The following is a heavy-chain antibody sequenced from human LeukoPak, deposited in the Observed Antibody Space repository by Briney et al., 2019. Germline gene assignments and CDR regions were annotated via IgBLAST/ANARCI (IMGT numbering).Heavy chain of an antibody. CDR2: ISGSGGRT. CDR1: GFTFSSYA. V-gene: IGHV3-23*01. J-gene: IGHJ5*02. CDR3: AKPRRDNWFDL. Sequence: GGSLRLSCAASGFTFSSYAMSWVRQSPGKGLEWVSAISGSGGRTYYAHSVKGRFTIARDNPKNTLYLQMNSVRAEDTAVYYCAKPRRDNWFDLWGQGTLVTVSS.